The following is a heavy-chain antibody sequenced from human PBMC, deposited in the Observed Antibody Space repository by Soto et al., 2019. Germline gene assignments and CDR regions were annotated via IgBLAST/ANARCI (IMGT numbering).Heavy chain of an antibody. V-gene: IGHV1-3*01. CDR2: INAGDGVT. CDR1: GYPFVSYA. D-gene: IGHD2-15*01. Sequence: QVQLEQSGAEVKKPGASVKVSCKASGYPFVSYALHWVRQAPGQSLEWMGWINAGDGVTKYAPKFQGRVIITRDTSARTAYMELTSLRSEDTAVYYCAREPLVAFYIWGQGTLVTVSS. CDR3: AREPLVAFYI. J-gene: IGHJ4*02.